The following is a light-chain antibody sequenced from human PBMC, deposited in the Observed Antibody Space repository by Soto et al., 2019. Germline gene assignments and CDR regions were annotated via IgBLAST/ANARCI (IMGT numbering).Light chain of an antibody. V-gene: IGKV3-20*01. J-gene: IGKJ1*01. Sequence: ENVLTQSPDTLSLSPGERATLSRRASQVFSTSHLAWYQLKPGQAPRLLIYRASTRAAGIPDRFSGSGSGTDFTLTISRLEPEDFAVYFCLQYDSSPRTFGQGTKVDIK. CDR1: QVFSTSH. CDR3: LQYDSSPRT. CDR2: RAS.